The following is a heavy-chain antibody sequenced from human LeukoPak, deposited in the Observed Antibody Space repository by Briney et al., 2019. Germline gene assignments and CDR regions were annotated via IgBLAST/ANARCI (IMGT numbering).Heavy chain of an antibody. J-gene: IGHJ5*02. CDR2: INTNTGNP. CDR1: GYTFTSYA. Sequence: ASVKVSCKASGYTFTSYAMNWVRQAPGQGLEWMGWINTNTGNPTYAQGFTGRFVFSSDTSVSTAYLQISSLKAEDTAVYYCARVEGDHYGSGNNWFDPWGQGTLVTVSS. CDR3: ARVEGDHYGSGNNWFDP. V-gene: IGHV7-4-1*02. D-gene: IGHD3-10*01.